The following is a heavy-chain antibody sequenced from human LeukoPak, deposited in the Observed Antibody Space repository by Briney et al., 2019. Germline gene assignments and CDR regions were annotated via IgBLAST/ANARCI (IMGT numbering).Heavy chain of an antibody. Sequence: GGSLRLSCAASGFTFSSYAMSWVRQAPGKGLEWVSAISGSDGSTYYADSVKGRFTISRDNSKNTLYLQMNSLRAEDTAVYYCARVFSLGYYDSSGYYGTYYFDYWGQGTLVTVSS. V-gene: IGHV3-23*01. CDR1: GFTFSSYA. J-gene: IGHJ4*02. D-gene: IGHD3-22*01. CDR2: ISGSDGST. CDR3: ARVFSLGYYDSSGYYGTYYFDY.